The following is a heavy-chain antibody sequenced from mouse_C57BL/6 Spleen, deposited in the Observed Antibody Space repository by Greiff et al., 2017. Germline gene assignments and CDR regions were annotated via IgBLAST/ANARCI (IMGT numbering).Heavy chain of an antibody. CDR1: GFTFSDYG. V-gene: IGHV5-17*01. Sequence: VMLVESGGGLVKPGGSLKLSCAASGFTFSDYGMHWVRQAPEKGLEWVAYISSGSSTIYSADTVKGRFTISRDNAKNTLFLQMTSLRSEDTAMYYCASPYYGSSYYAMDYWGQGTSVTVSS. CDR3: ASPYYGSSYYAMDY. CDR2: ISSGSSTI. D-gene: IGHD1-1*01. J-gene: IGHJ4*01.